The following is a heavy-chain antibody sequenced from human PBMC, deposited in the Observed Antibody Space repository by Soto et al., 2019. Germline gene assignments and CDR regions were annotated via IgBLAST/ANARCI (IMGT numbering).Heavy chain of an antibody. V-gene: IGHV4-39*01. Sequence: QLQLQESGPGLVKPSETLSLTCTVSGGSISSSSYYWGWIRQPPGKGLEWIGSIYYSGSTYYNPSLKSRVTISVDTSKNQFSLKLSSVTAADTAVYYCARLRGLPYYYYMDVWGKGTTVTVSS. CDR2: IYYSGST. D-gene: IGHD4-17*01. J-gene: IGHJ6*03. CDR1: GGSISSSSYY. CDR3: ARLRGLPYYYYMDV.